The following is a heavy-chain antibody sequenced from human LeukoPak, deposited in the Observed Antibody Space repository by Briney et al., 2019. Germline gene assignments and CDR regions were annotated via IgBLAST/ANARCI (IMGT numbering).Heavy chain of an antibody. CDR1: RFTFSSYE. V-gene: IGHV3-48*03. J-gene: IGHJ4*02. Sequence: PGGSLRLSCAASRFTFSSYEMSWVRQAPGKGLEWVSYISSGGTTVYYADFVKGRFTISRDNAKNSLYLQMNSLRAEDTAVYYCARDGNDYPWETYRALWKYWGRGTLVTVSS. D-gene: IGHD3-16*02. CDR3: ARDGNDYPWETYRALWKY. CDR2: ISSGGTTV.